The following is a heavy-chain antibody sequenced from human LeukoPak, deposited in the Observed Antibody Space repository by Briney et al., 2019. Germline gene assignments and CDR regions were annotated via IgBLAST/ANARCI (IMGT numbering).Heavy chain of an antibody. CDR2: IYYNGST. V-gene: IGHV4-59*08. D-gene: IGHD4-17*01. CDR1: GGSISSYY. Sequence: TPSETLSLTCTVSGGSISSYYWSWIRQPPGKGLEWIGYIYYNGSTNYNPSLKSRVTISVDTSKNQFSLKLSSVTAADTAAYYCARAISPRAVTRGATFDYWGQGTLVTVSS. J-gene: IGHJ4*02. CDR3: ARAISPRAVTRGATFDY.